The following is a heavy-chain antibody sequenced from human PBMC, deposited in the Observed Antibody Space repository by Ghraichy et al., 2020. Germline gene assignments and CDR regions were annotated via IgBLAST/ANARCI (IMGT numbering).Heavy chain of an antibody. Sequence: GGSLRLSCAASGFTFSSYWMHWVRQAPGKGLVWVSRINTDGSSTTYADSVKGRFTISRDNAKNTLYLQMSSLRDEDTAVYYCARGGLIGDYWGQGTLVTVSS. D-gene: IGHD2-8*01. CDR1: GFTFSSYW. CDR3: ARGGLIGDY. V-gene: IGHV3-74*01. CDR2: INTDGSST. J-gene: IGHJ4*02.